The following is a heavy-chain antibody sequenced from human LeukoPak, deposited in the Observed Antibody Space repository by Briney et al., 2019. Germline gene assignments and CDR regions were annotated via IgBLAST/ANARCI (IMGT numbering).Heavy chain of an antibody. CDR2: ISYDGSNK. V-gene: IGHV3-30-3*01. J-gene: IGHJ4*02. CDR3: AREHYGDLYFDY. Sequence: GGSLRLSCAASGFTFSSHAMHWVRQAPGKGLEWVAVISYDGSNKYYADSVKGRFTISRDNSKNTLYLQMDSLRAEDTAVYSCAREHYGDLYFDYWGQGTLVTVSS. CDR1: GFTFSSHA. D-gene: IGHD4-17*01.